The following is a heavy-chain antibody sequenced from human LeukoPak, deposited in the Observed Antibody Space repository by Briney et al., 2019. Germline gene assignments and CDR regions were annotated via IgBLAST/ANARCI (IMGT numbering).Heavy chain of an antibody. CDR3: ARVQETPMGSYFDS. V-gene: IGHV4-59*01. CDR1: GASIRSFY. Sequence: SETLSLTCSVSGASIRSFYWSWIRQSPGKGLEWIGYMSYSGSNKYNPSLESRVTISVDRSKSQFSPKLSSVTAADTAVYHCARVQETPMGSYFDSWGQGTLVTVSS. CDR2: MSYSGSN. D-gene: IGHD5-18*01. J-gene: IGHJ4*02.